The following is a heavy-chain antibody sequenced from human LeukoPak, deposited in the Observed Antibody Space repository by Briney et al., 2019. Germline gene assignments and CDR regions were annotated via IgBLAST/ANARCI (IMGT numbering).Heavy chain of an antibody. D-gene: IGHD5-24*01. V-gene: IGHV4-39*01. CDR3: VRHISTNTGYFDS. CDR2: VYYDGTS. CDR1: GGSINSHSYY. J-gene: IGHJ4*02. Sequence: SETLSLTCTVSGGSINSHSYYWGWIRQPPGKGLEWIRSVYYDGTSSSNPSLKSRVAVFVDTSRDQFSLDLSFVTAADTALYYCVRHISTNTGYFDSCGQGTLVSVSS.